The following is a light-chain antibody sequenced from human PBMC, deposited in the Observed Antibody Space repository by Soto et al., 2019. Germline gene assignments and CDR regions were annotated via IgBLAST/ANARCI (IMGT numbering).Light chain of an antibody. CDR3: CFYEVTTNFV. J-gene: IGLJ1*01. Sequence: QSALTQPASVSGSPGQSVTISCTGPRSDIGDSNFISWYQHSPGKAPRLLIYEVSKRPSGVPDRFSGSKSGSTASLTVSGLQAEDEADYYCCFYEVTTNFVFGTGTQVTVL. CDR2: EVS. V-gene: IGLV2-8*01. CDR1: RSDIGDSNF.